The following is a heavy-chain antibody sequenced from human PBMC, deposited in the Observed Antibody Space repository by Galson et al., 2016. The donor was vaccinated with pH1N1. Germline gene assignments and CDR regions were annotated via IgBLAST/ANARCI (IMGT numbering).Heavy chain of an antibody. CDR2: IRSDGSEM. Sequence: SLRLSCAASGLSLGGYWMSWVRQAPGKGLEWVANIRSDGSEMYYLDSVRGRFTISRDNAKSSLFLQLNSLRAEDTAVYYCARDGLTRWHFDYWGQGTLVTVSS. D-gene: IGHD2-15*01. V-gene: IGHV3-7*04. J-gene: IGHJ4*02. CDR3: ARDGLTRWHFDY. CDR1: GLSLGGYW.